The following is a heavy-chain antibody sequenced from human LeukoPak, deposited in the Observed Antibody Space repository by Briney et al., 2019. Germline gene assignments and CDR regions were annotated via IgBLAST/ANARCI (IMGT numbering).Heavy chain of an antibody. CDR1: GYSISSGYY. CDR2: IYHSGST. CDR3: ATIYYYDSSGYSYYFDY. V-gene: IGHV4-38-2*02. J-gene: IGHJ4*02. Sequence: SQTLSLTCTVSGYSISSGYYWGWIRQPPGKGLEWIGSIYHSGSTYYNPSLKSRVTISVDTSKNQFSLKLSSVTAADTAVYYCATIYYYDSSGYSYYFDYWGQGTLVTVSS. D-gene: IGHD3-22*01.